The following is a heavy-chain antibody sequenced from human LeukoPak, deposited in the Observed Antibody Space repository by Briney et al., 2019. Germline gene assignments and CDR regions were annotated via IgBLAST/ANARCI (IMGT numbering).Heavy chain of an antibody. CDR1: GFTFSSYA. CDR3: ARLTYSSWPHYYYYGMDV. Sequence: GGSLRLSCAASGFTFSSYAMHWVRQVPGKGLEWVAVISYDGSNKYYADSVKGRFTISRDNSKNTLYLQMNSLRAEDTAVYYCARLTYSSWPHYYYYGMDVWGQGTTVTVSS. V-gene: IGHV3-30*04. D-gene: IGHD6-13*01. CDR2: ISYDGSNK. J-gene: IGHJ6*02.